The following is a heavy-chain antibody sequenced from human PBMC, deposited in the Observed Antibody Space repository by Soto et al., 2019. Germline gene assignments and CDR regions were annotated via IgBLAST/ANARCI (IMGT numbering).Heavy chain of an antibody. Sequence: PGGSLRLSCAASGFTFSSYGMHWVRQAPGKGLEWVAVIWYDGSNKYYADSVKGRFTISRDNSKNTLYLQMNSLRAEDTAVYYCARVRYSSKTIKGLDYWGQGTLVTVSS. CDR2: IWYDGSNK. CDR1: GFTFSSYG. J-gene: IGHJ4*02. CDR3: ARVRYSSKTIKGLDY. V-gene: IGHV3-33*01. D-gene: IGHD6-13*01.